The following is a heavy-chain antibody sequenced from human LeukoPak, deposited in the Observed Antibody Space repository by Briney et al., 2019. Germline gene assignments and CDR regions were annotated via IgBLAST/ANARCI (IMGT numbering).Heavy chain of an antibody. V-gene: IGHV3-30*02. CDR3: AKMEYSSSGYHYFDY. J-gene: IGHJ4*02. CDR2: IRYDGSNQ. D-gene: IGHD3-22*01. CDR1: RFTFSSYG. Sequence: GGSLRLSCTTSRFTFSSYGMHWVRQAPGKGLEWVTFIRYDGSNQYYADSVKGRFTISRDNSKNTLYLQMNSLRAEDTAVYYCAKMEYSSSGYHYFDYWGQGTLVTVSS.